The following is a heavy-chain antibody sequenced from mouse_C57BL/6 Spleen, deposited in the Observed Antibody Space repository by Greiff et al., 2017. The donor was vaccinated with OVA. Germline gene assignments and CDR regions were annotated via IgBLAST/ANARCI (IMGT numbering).Heavy chain of an antibody. Sequence: EVQLVESGPELVKPGDSVKISCKASGYSFTGYFMNWVMQSHGKSLEWIGRINPYNGDTFYNQKFKGKATLTVDKSSSTAHMELRSLTSEDSAVYYCARDYGDYWGQGTTLTVSS. J-gene: IGHJ2*01. CDR1: GYSFTGYF. CDR2: INPYNGDT. CDR3: ARDYGDY. V-gene: IGHV1-20*01. D-gene: IGHD1-1*01.